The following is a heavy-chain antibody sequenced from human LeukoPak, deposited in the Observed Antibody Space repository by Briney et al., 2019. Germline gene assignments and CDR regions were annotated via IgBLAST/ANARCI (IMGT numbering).Heavy chain of an antibody. V-gene: IGHV3-23*01. CDR1: GFTFSNYA. J-gene: IGHJ4*02. Sequence: GGSLRLSCAASGFTFSNYAMGWVRQAPGKGLEWVSGISGSGGTTYYADSVKGRFTISRDNSKNTLYLQMNSLRAEDTAVYYCAKATVLRFLEWLLPPDYWGQGTLVTVSS. CDR3: AKATVLRFLEWLLPPDY. CDR2: ISGSGGTT. D-gene: IGHD3-3*01.